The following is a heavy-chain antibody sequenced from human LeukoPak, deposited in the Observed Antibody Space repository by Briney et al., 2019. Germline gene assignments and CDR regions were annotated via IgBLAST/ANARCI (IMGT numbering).Heavy chain of an antibody. CDR2: INHSGST. CDR3: ARGGSGSYYGYSDH. Sequence: SETLSLTCTVSGGPISSDGVYWGWVRQPPGKGLEWIGEINHSGSTNYNPSLKSRVTISVDTSKNQFSLKLSSVTAADTAVYYCARGGSGSYYGYSDHWGQGTLVTVSS. D-gene: IGHD1-26*01. V-gene: IGHV4-39*07. J-gene: IGHJ4*02. CDR1: GGPISSDGVY.